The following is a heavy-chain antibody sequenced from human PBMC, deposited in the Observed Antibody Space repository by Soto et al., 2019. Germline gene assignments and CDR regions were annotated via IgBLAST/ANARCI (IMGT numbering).Heavy chain of an antibody. V-gene: IGHV2-70*04. D-gene: IGHD1-1*01. CDR3: ARTTNTGTDY. J-gene: IGHJ4*02. CDR2: IDWDGEK. Sequence: SGPTLVNPTQTLTLTCTFSGFSLTSNEMRVTWIRQPPGKALEWLARIDWDGEKFYSSSLRTRLTISKDSSKNQVVLTVTNMDPVDTATYYCARTTNTGTDYWGQGILFPVPS. CDR1: GFSLTSNEMR.